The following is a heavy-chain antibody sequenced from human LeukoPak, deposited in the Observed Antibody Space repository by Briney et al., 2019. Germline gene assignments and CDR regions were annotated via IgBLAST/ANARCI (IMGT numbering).Heavy chain of an antibody. CDR1: GFSLSTSGVG. CDR3: AHSVIVGSTLGYFDY. J-gene: IGHJ4*02. CDR2: IYSNDDK. Sequence: SGPTLVNPTQTLMLTCTFSGFSLSTSGVGVGWIRQPPGKALEWLALIYSNDDKRYSPSLKTRLTITKDTSKNQVVLTMTNMDPVDTATYSCAHSVIVGSTLGYFDYWGQGTLVTVSS. V-gene: IGHV2-5*01. D-gene: IGHD1-26*01.